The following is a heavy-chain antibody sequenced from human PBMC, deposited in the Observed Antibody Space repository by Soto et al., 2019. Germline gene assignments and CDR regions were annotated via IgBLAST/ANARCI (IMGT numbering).Heavy chain of an antibody. J-gene: IGHJ4*02. D-gene: IGHD6-13*01. CDR3: ARVSRSSRDFDY. CDR1: GGSFSGYY. Sequence: PSETLSLTCAVYGGSFSGYYWSWIRQPPGKGLEWIGEINHSGSTNYNPSLKSRVTISVDTSKNQFSLKLSSVTAADTAVYYCARVSRSSRDFDYWGQGTLVTVSS. CDR2: INHSGST. V-gene: IGHV4-34*01.